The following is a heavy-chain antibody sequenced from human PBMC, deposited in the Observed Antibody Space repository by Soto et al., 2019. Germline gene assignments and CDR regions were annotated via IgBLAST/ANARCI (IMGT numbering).Heavy chain of an antibody. D-gene: IGHD1-26*01. CDR2: INHSGRT. J-gene: IGHJ5*02. Sequence: SQTLSLTCAVYGGSFSGYYWSWIRQPPGKGLEWSGEINHSGRTNYNPSLKSRVTISVDTSKNKFSLKLSSVTAADTAVYYCARGAPQGSGSYFYWFDPWGQGTLVTVSS. CDR1: GGSFSGYY. V-gene: IGHV4-34*01. CDR3: ARGAPQGSGSYFYWFDP.